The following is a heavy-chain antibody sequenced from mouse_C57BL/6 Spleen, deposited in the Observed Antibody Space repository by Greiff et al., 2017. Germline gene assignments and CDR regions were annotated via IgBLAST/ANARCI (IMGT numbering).Heavy chain of an antibody. J-gene: IGHJ4*01. Sequence: QVQLQQPGAELVKPGASVKLSCKASGYTFTSYWMHWVKQRPGRGLEWIGRIDPNSGGTKYNEKFKSKATLTVDKPFSTAYMQLSRLTSEDSAVYYCAREGGVVAKDYYAMDYWGQGTSVTVSS. V-gene: IGHV1-72*01. CDR3: AREGGVVAKDYYAMDY. CDR2: IDPNSGGT. CDR1: GYTFTSYW. D-gene: IGHD1-1*01.